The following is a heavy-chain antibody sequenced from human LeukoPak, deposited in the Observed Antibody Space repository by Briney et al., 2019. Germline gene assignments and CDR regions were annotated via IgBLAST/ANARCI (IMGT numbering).Heavy chain of an antibody. CDR1: GGSISSYY. Sequence: PSEPLSLTCTVSGGSISSYYWSWIRQPPGKGLEWIGYIYYSGSTNHNPSLKSRVTISVDTSKNQFSLKLRSVTAADTAVYYCARGDSSSWDEGDNWFDPWGQGTLVTVSS. V-gene: IGHV4-59*01. CDR3: ARGDSSSWDEGDNWFDP. D-gene: IGHD6-13*01. J-gene: IGHJ5*02. CDR2: IYYSGST.